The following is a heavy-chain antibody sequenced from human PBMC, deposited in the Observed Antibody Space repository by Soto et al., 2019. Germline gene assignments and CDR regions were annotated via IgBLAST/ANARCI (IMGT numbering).Heavy chain of an antibody. V-gene: IGHV3-23*01. CDR1: GFTFSSYA. D-gene: IGHD3-10*01. CDR2: ISGSGGST. J-gene: IGHJ4*02. Sequence: GSLRLSCAASGFTFSSYAMSWVRQAPGKGLEWVSAISGSGGSTYYADPVKGRFTISRDNSKNTLYLQMDSLRAEDTAVYYCAKGPYGSGSYYKVFGYWGQGTLVTVSS. CDR3: AKGPYGSGSYYKVFGY.